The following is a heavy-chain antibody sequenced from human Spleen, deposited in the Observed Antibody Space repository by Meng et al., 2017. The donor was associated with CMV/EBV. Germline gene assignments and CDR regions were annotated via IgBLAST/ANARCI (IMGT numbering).Heavy chain of an antibody. Sequence: QVQLVQSGPGVMKPVASLMRSCRTSGYTFTDFCLHWVRQAPGQGLEWLGTINCYTSGTAYARKFQGRITLTRDTSTTTVYMDLGSLGSDDTAFYYCAREKSPGHFDYFGQGILVTVSS. CDR3: AREKSPGHFDY. CDR2: INCYTSGT. J-gene: IGHJ4*02. V-gene: IGHV1-46*01. CDR1: GYTFTDFC.